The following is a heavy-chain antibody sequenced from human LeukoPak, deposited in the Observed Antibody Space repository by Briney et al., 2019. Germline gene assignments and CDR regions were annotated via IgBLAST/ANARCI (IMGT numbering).Heavy chain of an antibody. D-gene: IGHD1-20*01. J-gene: IGHJ4*02. V-gene: IGHV3-64*01. Sequence: GGSLRLSCAASGFTFSSYAMHWVRQAPGKGLEYVSAISSNGGSTYYANSVKGRFTISRDNSKNTLYLQMGSLRAEDMAVYYCARYNWNDFSVDYWGQGTLVTVSS. CDR3: ARYNWNDFSVDY. CDR1: GFTFSSYA. CDR2: ISSNGGST.